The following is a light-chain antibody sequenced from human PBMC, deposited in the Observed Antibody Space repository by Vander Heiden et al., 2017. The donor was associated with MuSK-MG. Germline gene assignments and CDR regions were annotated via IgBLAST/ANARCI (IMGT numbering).Light chain of an antibody. CDR3: QQHYITPWT. CDR2: WAS. CDR1: QGGLYSSNNKNY. V-gene: IGKV4-1*01. Sequence: DIVMTQSPDSLTVSLGERATINCKSSQGGLYSSNNKNYLAWYQQKPGQPPKLLIYWASTRESGVPDRFSGSGSGTDFTLTISSLQAEDVAVYYCQQHYITPWTFGQGTKVEIK. J-gene: IGKJ1*01.